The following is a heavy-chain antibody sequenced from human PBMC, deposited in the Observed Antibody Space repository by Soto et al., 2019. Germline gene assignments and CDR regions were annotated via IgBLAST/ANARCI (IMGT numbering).Heavy chain of an antibody. Sequence: EVRLVDSGGGLVQPGGSLRLSCAASGFTFSSYTMRWVRQAPGKGLEWISYISSSSRTIYYADSVKGRFTISRDNAQSSLYLQMTSLRDEDTAVYYCARAPSRALDYWGQGTLVTVSS. D-gene: IGHD2-2*01. J-gene: IGHJ4*02. CDR3: ARAPSRALDY. CDR1: GFTFSSYT. CDR2: ISSSSRTI. V-gene: IGHV3-48*02.